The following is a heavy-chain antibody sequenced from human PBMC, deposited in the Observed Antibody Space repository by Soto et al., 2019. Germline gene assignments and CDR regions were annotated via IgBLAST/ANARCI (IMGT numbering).Heavy chain of an antibody. CDR2: IFYSGYT. CDR1: GGSISSSNYY. D-gene: IGHD3-22*01. CDR3: ARGYYYDSSGYYPRWIDP. Sequence: SETLSLTCTVSGGSISSSNYYWGWIRQPPGKGLEWIGSIFYSGYTYYNPSLKSRVTISVDTSKNQFSLKLNSVTAADTAVYYCARGYYYDSSGYYPRWIDPRGQGTLVTVSS. J-gene: IGHJ5*02. V-gene: IGHV4-39*01.